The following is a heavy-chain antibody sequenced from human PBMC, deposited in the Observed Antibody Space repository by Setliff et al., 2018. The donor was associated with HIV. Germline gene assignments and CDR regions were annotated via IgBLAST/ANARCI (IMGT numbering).Heavy chain of an antibody. J-gene: IGHJ6*03. Sequence: RGESLKISCKGSGYSFTNYWIGWVRQMPGKGLEWMGIIYPGDSDTRYSPSFQGQVTFSADKSISAVYLQWDSLKASDSAIYYCARAPRSPLRWRDNLLSSSSFFMDVWGKGTTVTVSS. CDR1: GYSFTNYW. D-gene: IGHD2-21*01. V-gene: IGHV5-51*01. CDR3: ARAPRSPLRWRDNLLSSSSFFMDV. CDR2: IYPGDSDT.